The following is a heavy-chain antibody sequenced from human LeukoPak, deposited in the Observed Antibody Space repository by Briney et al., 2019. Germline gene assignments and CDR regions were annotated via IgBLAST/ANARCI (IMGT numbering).Heavy chain of an antibody. CDR2: IYYSGST. V-gene: IGHV4-38-2*02. J-gene: IGHJ4*02. CDR1: GYSISSGYY. D-gene: IGHD2-2*01. CDR3: ARTWFCSSTSCYQNFDY. Sequence: SETLSLTCTVSGYSISSGYYWGWIRQPPGKGLEWIGSIYYSGSTYYNPSLKSQVTISVDTSKNQFSLKLSSVTAADTAVYYCARTWFCSSTSCYQNFDYWGQGTLVTVSS.